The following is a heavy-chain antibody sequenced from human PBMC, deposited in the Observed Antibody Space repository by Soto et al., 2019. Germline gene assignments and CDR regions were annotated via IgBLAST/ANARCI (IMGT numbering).Heavy chain of an antibody. V-gene: IGHV4-39*01. CDR2: IYYSGST. J-gene: IGHJ5*02. D-gene: IGHD1-26*01. Sequence: SETLSPTCTVSGGSISSSTSYWGWIRQPPGKGLEWIGSIYYSGSTYYNPSLKSRLTISVDTSKNQFSLNLSSVTAADTAVYYCASLPPIVGATRWFDPWGQGTLVTVSS. CDR1: GGSISSSTSY. CDR3: ASLPPIVGATRWFDP.